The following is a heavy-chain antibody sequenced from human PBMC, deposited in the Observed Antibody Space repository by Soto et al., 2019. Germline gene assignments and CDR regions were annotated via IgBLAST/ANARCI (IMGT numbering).Heavy chain of an antibody. J-gene: IGHJ6*02. CDR1: GFTFTNYG. Sequence: GGSLRLSCAASGFTFTNYGMHWVRQAPGKGLEWVALIWYDGIKKFYADSVKGRFTISKDISENTLYLQMNSLRAEDTAVYYCARDLLYSSSWGPTYYYYGMDVWGQGTTVTVSS. D-gene: IGHD6-6*01. V-gene: IGHV3-33*01. CDR3: ARDLLYSSSWGPTYYYYGMDV. CDR2: IWYDGIKK.